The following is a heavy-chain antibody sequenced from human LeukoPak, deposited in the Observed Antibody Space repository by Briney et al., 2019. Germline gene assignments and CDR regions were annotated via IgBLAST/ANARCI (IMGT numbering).Heavy chain of an antibody. D-gene: IGHD3-10*01. CDR2: IYYSGST. CDR3: ARHRSSKERSGSGLFDD. CDR1: GGSISSSSYY. V-gene: IGHV4-39*01. Sequence: SETLSLTCTVSGGSISSSSYYWGWIRQPPGKGLEWIGSIYYSGSTYYNPSLKSRVTISVDTSKNQFSLKLSSVTAADTAVYYCARHRSSKERSGSGLFDDWGQGILVTVSS. J-gene: IGHJ4*02.